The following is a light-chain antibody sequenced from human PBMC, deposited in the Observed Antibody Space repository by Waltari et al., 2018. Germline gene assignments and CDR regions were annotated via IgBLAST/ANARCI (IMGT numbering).Light chain of an antibody. CDR3: STWDDSLNGRV. CDR2: TDN. J-gene: IGLJ3*02. Sequence: QSVLTQPPSASGTPGQGVTISCSGSSSNIGQNTVSWYQQFPGTAPKLPIHTDNQRPSGVPDRFSGSKAGTSASLAISGLQSEDQGHYYCSTWDDSLNGRVFGGGTEVTVL. V-gene: IGLV1-44*01. CDR1: SSNIGQNT.